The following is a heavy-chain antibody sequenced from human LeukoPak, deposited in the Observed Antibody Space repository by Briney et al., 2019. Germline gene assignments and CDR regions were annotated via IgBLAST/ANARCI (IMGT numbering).Heavy chain of an antibody. V-gene: IGHV1-8*01. CDR3: ARVYDFWSGYYRGYYYGMDV. J-gene: IGHJ6*02. D-gene: IGHD3-3*01. Sequence: ASVKVSCKASGYTSTSYDINWVRQATGQGLEWMGWMNPNSGNTGYAQKFQGRVTMTRNTSISTAYMELSSLRSEDTAVYYCARVYDFWSGYYRGYYYGMDVWGQGTTVTVSS. CDR2: MNPNSGNT. CDR1: GYTSTSYD.